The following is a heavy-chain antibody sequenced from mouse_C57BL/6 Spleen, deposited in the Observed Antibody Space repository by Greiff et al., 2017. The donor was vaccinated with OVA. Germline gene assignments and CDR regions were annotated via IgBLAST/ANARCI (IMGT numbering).Heavy chain of an antibody. CDR2: IDPETGGT. Sequence: QVHVKQSGAELVRPGASVTLSCKASGYTFTDYEMHWVKQTPVHGLEWIGAIDPETGGTAYNQKFKGKAILTADKSSSTAYMELRSLTSEDSAVYYCTRGDSVYFDYWGQGTTLTVSS. J-gene: IGHJ2*01. V-gene: IGHV1-15*01. CDR1: GYTFTDYE. CDR3: TRGDSVYFDY.